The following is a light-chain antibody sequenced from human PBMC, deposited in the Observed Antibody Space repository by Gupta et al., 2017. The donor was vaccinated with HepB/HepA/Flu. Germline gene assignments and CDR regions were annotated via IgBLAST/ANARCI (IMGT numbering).Light chain of an antibody. V-gene: IGKV1-5*03. J-gene: IGKJ2*02. Sequence: DIQMTQSPSTLSASVGDRVTITCRASQSISTWLAWYQQKPGKAPNLLIYKASRVESGVPSRFSGSGSGTXFTLTIXSRQPDDFATYYCQQENSSPCNFGXGTKMEIK. CDR1: QSISTW. CDR2: KAS. CDR3: QQENSSPCN.